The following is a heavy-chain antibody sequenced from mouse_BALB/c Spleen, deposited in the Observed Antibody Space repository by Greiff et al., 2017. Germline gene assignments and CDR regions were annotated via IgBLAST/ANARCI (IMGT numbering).Heavy chain of an antibody. CDR3: ATQVGQRGYAMDD. CDR2: IWSGGST. J-gene: IGHJ4*01. CDR1: GFSLTSYG. V-gene: IGHV2-2*02. D-gene: IGHD3-3*01. Sequence: VQLQESGPGLVQPSPCLSLTCTVSGFSLTSYGVPWVRQSPGQGLEWLGVIWSGGSTDYYAAFITRLSISKDDSKSQVFFKMNSLQANDTAIYYSATQVGQRGYAMDDWGQGTSVTVSA.